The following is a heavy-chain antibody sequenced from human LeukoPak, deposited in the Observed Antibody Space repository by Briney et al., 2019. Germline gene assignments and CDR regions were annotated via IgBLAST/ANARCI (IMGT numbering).Heavy chain of an antibody. J-gene: IGHJ6*03. CDR1: GYTLTELS. Sequence: ASVKVSCKVSGYTLTELSMHWVRQAPGKGLEWMGGFDPEDGETIYAQKFQGRVTITEDTSTDTAYMELSSLRSEDTAVYYCATDLYCSGGSCYGYYYMDVWGKGTTVTVSS. CDR3: ATDLYCSGGSCYGYYYMDV. CDR2: FDPEDGET. D-gene: IGHD2-15*01. V-gene: IGHV1-24*01.